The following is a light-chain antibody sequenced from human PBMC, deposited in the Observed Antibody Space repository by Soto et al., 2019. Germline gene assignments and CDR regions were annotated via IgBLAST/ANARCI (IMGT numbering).Light chain of an antibody. CDR1: NSDVGGYNY. CDR3: SSHTTSSLYV. CDR2: DVS. V-gene: IGLV2-14*01. Sequence: QSALTQPASVSGSPGQSITISCSGTNSDVGGYNYVSWYQQHPGKAPKLMIYDVSYRPSGISNRFSGSKSDNTASLTISGLQAEDEADYYCSSHTTSSLYVFGTGTQLTVL. J-gene: IGLJ1*01.